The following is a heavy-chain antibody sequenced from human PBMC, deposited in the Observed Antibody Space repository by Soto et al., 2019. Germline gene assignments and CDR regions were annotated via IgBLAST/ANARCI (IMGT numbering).Heavy chain of an antibody. D-gene: IGHD2-15*01. CDR1: GFTFSSYA. Sequence: GGSLRLSCTASGFTFSSYAMSWVRQAPGKGLEWVSAISGSGGSTYYADSVKGRFTISRDNSKNTLYLQMNSLRAEDTAVYYCAKILSDIVVVVAVYYYYYGMDVWGQGTTVTVSS. CDR2: ISGSGGST. CDR3: AKILSDIVVVVAVYYYYYGMDV. V-gene: IGHV3-23*01. J-gene: IGHJ6*02.